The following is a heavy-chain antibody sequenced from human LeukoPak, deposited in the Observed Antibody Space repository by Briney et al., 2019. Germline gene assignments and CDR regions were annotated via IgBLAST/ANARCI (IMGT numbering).Heavy chain of an antibody. CDR3: ARENSGSYREFDY. J-gene: IGHJ4*02. V-gene: IGHV4-4*07. D-gene: IGHD1-26*01. CDR1: GGSISSYY. Sequence: SETLSLTCAVYGGSISSYYWSWIRQPAGKELEWIGRIYTSGSTNYNASLKSRVSMSVDTSKNQFSLKLSSVTAADTAVFYCARENSGSYREFDYWGQGTLVTVSS. CDR2: IYTSGST.